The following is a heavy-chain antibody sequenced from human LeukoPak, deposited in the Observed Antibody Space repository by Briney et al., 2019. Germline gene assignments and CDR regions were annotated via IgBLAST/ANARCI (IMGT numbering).Heavy chain of an antibody. CDR2: VNHSGST. CDR3: ARTYCGGDCYFYYYYYMDV. V-gene: IGHV4-34*01. Sequence: SETLSLTCAVYGGSFSGYYWSWIRQPPGKGLEWIGEVNHSGSTNYNPSLKSRVTISVDTSKNQFSLKLSSVTAADTAVYYCARTYCGGDCYFYYYYYMDVWGKGTTVTVSS. CDR1: GGSFSGYY. J-gene: IGHJ6*03. D-gene: IGHD2-21*02.